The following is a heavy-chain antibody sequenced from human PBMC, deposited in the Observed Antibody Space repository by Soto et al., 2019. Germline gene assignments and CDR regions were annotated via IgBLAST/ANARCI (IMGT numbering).Heavy chain of an antibody. Sequence: QVQLQQWGAGLLKPSETLSLTCAVYGGSFSGYYWSWIRQPPGRGLEWIGEINHSGSTNYNPSLKSGVPIAVDPSKNQSSLKLSSVTAAATAVYYCASTRGILTGYEGHAFDIWGQGTMVTVSS. CDR2: INHSGST. V-gene: IGHV4-34*01. CDR1: GGSFSGYY. J-gene: IGHJ3*02. CDR3: ASTRGILTGYEGHAFDI. D-gene: IGHD3-9*01.